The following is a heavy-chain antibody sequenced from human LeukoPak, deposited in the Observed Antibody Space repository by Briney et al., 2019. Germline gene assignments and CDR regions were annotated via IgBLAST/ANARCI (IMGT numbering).Heavy chain of an antibody. Sequence: GGSLRLSCAASGFIFSDEYMSWIRQAPGEGGEWVSYISASGSYTNYADSVKGRFTISRDNAKNSLYLQMNSLSAEDTAVYYCGRSRGAGPGAHFDVWGQGTLVTVSS. V-gene: IGHV3-11*03. CDR2: ISASGSYT. CDR1: GFIFSDEY. CDR3: GRSRGAGPGAHFDV. J-gene: IGHJ4*02. D-gene: IGHD6-19*01.